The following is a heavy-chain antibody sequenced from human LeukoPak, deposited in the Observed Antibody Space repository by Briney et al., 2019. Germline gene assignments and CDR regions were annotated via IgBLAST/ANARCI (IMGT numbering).Heavy chain of an antibody. CDR1: GGSISSGSYY. D-gene: IGHD5-12*01. J-gene: IGHJ4*02. Sequence: PSETLSLTCTVSGGSISSGSYYWSWIRQPAGKGLEWIGRIYTSGSTNYNPSLRSRVTISVDTSKNQFSLKLSSVTAADTAVYYCGRVGFDSGLDYWGQGTLVTVSS. CDR3: GRVGFDSGLDY. CDR2: IYTSGST. V-gene: IGHV4-61*02.